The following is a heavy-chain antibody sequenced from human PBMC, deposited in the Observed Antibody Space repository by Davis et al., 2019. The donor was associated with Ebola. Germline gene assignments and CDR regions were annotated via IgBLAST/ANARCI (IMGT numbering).Heavy chain of an antibody. CDR3: ARATLYYDSSEGGMDV. CDR2: ISSNGGST. V-gene: IGHV3-64*01. J-gene: IGHJ6*04. Sequence: GESLKISCAASGFTFSSYAMHWVRQAPGKGLEYVSAISSNGGSTYYANSVKGRFTISRDNSKNTLYLQMGSLRSDDTAVYYCARATLYYDSSEGGMDVWGKGTTVTVSS. D-gene: IGHD3-22*01. CDR1: GFTFSSYA.